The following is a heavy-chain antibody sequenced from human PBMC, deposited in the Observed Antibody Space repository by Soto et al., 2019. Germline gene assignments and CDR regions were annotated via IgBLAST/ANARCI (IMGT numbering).Heavy chain of an antibody. J-gene: IGHJ6*02. CDR2: IYYSGST. CDR3: ARDQAYYDILTGYGGMDV. V-gene: IGHV4-31*03. D-gene: IGHD3-9*01. CDR1: GGSISSGGYY. Sequence: SETLSLTCTVSGGSISSGGYYWSWIRQHPGKGLEWIGYIYYSGSTYYNPSLKSRATISVDTSKNQFSLKLSSVTAADTAVYYCARDQAYYDILTGYGGMDVWGRGTTVTVSS.